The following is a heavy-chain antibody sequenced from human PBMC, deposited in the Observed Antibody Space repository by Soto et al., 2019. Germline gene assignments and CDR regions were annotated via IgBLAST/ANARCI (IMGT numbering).Heavy chain of an antibody. D-gene: IGHD1-7*01. CDR2: ISYDGSNK. J-gene: IGHJ4*02. CDR1: GFTFSSYG. V-gene: IGHV3-30*18. CDR3: AKVTSGTTPDY. Sequence: SLRLSCAASGFTFSSYGMHWVRQAPGKGLEWVAVISYDGSNKYYADSVKGRFTISRDNSKNTLYLQMNSLRAEDTAVYYCAKVTSGTTPDYWGQGTMVTVSP.